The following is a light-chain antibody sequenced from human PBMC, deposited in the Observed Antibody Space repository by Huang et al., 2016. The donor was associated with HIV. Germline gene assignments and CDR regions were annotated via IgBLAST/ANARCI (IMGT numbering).Light chain of an antibody. CDR2: GAS. Sequence: EIVMTQSAATLSVSPGARATLSCKSSQSITSNLAWYQQKPGQAPRLLIDGASTRAIGIPARFSGSGSETEFTLTISSLQSEDFAVYYCQQYNKWPYTFGQGTKLGIK. CDR3: QQYNKWPYT. J-gene: IGKJ2*01. CDR1: QSITSN. V-gene: IGKV3-15*01.